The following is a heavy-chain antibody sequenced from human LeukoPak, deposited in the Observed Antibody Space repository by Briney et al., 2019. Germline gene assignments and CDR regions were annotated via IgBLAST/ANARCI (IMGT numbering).Heavy chain of an antibody. CDR1: GYRFSSYW. J-gene: IGHJ6*02. CDR2: IYPDDSDT. Sequence: GESLKISCKGSGYRFSSYWIGWVRQMPGKGLEWMGIIYPDDSDTRYNPSFQGQVTISADKSISTAYLQWSSLKASDTAVYYCARTNTLYSSGLYYYYAMDVWGRGTTVTVSS. V-gene: IGHV5-51*01. D-gene: IGHD5-18*01. CDR3: ARTNTLYSSGLYYYYAMDV.